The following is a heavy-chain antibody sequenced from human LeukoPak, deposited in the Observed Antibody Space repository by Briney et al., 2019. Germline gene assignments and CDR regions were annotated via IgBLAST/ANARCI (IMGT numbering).Heavy chain of an antibody. D-gene: IGHD3-22*01. CDR1: AGSISSYY. J-gene: IGHJ3*02. CDR2: IYYSGST. V-gene: IGHV4-59*01. Sequence: SETLSLTCTVSAGSISSYYWSWIRQPPGKGLEWLGYIYYSGSTNYNPSLKSRVTISVDTSKNQFSLKLSSVTAADTAVYFCARGPYSYDSSGAFDIWGQGTMVTVSS. CDR3: ARGPYSYDSSGAFDI.